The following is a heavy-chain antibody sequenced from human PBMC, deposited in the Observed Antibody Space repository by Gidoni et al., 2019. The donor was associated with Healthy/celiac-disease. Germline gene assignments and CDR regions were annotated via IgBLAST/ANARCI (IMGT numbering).Heavy chain of an antibody. J-gene: IGHJ4*02. CDR3: ARIQTVARYCSGGSCYQPGDY. D-gene: IGHD2-15*01. V-gene: IGHV4-34*01. Sequence: QVQLQQWGAGLLKPSETLSLTCAVYGGSFSGYYWSWIRQPPGKGLEWIGEINHSGSTNYNPSLKSRVTISVDTSKNQFSLKLSSVTAADTAVYYCARIQTVARYCSGGSCYQPGDYWGQGTLVTVSS. CDR2: INHSGST. CDR1: GGSFSGYY.